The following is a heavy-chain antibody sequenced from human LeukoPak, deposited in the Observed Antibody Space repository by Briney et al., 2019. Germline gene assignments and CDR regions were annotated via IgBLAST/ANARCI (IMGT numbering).Heavy chain of an antibody. D-gene: IGHD5-18*01. V-gene: IGHV4-59*08. Sequence: SETLSLTCTVSGGSISSYYWSWVRQPPGKGLEWIGYIYYSGSTNYNPSLKSRVTISVDTSKNQFSLRLSSVTAADTAVYYCAREVDTAMLEPYYFDYWGQGTLVTVSS. CDR2: IYYSGST. CDR3: AREVDTAMLEPYYFDY. J-gene: IGHJ4*02. CDR1: GGSISSYY.